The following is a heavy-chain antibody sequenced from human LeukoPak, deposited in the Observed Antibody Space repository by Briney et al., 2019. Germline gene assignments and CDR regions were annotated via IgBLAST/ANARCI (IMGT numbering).Heavy chain of an antibody. D-gene: IGHD2-15*01. Sequence: GGSLRLSCEAAGFTASSYTMNWVRQAPGKGLEWVSAISGSGGSTYYADSVKGRFTISRDNSKNTLYLQMNSLRAEDTAVYYCAKDGCSGGSCFIFYYYYGMDVWGQGTTVTVSS. V-gene: IGHV3-23*01. CDR2: ISGSGGST. CDR3: AKDGCSGGSCFIFYYYYGMDV. J-gene: IGHJ6*02. CDR1: GFTASSYT.